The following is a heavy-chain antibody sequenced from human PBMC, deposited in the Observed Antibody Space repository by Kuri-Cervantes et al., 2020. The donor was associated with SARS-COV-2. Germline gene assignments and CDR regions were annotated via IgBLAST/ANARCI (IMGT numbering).Heavy chain of an antibody. CDR3: ARGGDIVVVPAAIEFLRRFDP. J-gene: IGHJ5*02. CDR2: IWYDGSNK. CDR1: GFTFSSYG. V-gene: IGHV3-33*08. Sequence: GESLKISFAASGFTFSSYGMHWVRQAPGKGLEWVAVIWYDGSNKYYADSVKGRFTISRDNSKNTLYPQMNSLRAEDTAVYYCARGGDIVVVPAAIEFLRRFDPWGQGTLVTVSS. D-gene: IGHD2-2*01.